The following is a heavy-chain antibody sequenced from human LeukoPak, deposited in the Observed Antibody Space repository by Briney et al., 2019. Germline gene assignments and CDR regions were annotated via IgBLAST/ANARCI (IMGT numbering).Heavy chain of an antibody. Sequence: GASVKVSCKASGYTFTSYGISWVRQAPGQGLEWMGWISAYNGNTNYAQKLQGRVTMTTDTSTSTAYMELRSLRSDDTAVYYCARERYSSSWGGNFDYWGQGTLVTVSS. D-gene: IGHD6-13*01. CDR3: ARERYSSSWGGNFDY. CDR1: GYTFTSYG. V-gene: IGHV1-18*01. CDR2: ISAYNGNT. J-gene: IGHJ4*02.